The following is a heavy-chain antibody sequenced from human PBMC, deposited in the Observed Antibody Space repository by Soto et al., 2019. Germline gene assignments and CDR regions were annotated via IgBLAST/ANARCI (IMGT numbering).Heavy chain of an antibody. CDR1: GGSISSYY. V-gene: IGHV4-59*01. CDR3: ARSYYYGIDY. CDR2: IYYSGST. J-gene: IGHJ4*02. Sequence: PSETLSLTCTVSGGSISSYYWSCIRQPPGKGLEWIAYIYYSGSTNYNPSLKSRVTISVDTSKNQFSLKLSSVTAADTAVYYCARSYYYGIDYWGQGTLVTVSS. D-gene: IGHD3-10*01.